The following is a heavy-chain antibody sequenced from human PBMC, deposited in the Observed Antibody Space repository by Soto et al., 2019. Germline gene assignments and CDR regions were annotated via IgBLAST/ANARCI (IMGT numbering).Heavy chain of an antibody. Sequence: QVHLVQSGAEVKKPGASVKVSCKGSGYGFTTYGITWVRQAPGQGLEWMAWISAHNGNTTYAQKLQGRVTVTRDTSTSTAYIELRSLRSDDTAVNYCARVRYGDYWGQGALVTVSS. V-gene: IGHV1-18*01. CDR1: GYGFTTYG. D-gene: IGHD1-1*01. CDR2: ISAHNGNT. J-gene: IGHJ4*02. CDR3: ARVRYGDY.